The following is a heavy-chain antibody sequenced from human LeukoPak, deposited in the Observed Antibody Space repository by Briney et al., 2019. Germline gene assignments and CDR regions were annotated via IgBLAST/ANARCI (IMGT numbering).Heavy chain of an antibody. CDR2: ISYDGSNK. V-gene: IGHV3-30-3*01. CDR1: GFTFSSYA. D-gene: IGHD6-19*01. J-gene: IGHJ5*02. Sequence: GGSLRLSCAASGFTFSSYAMSWVRQAPGKGLEWVAVISYDGSNKYYADSVKGRFTISRDNSKNTLYLQMNSLRAEDTAVYYCAKGSQWLVHGNWFDPWGQGTLVTVSS. CDR3: AKGSQWLVHGNWFDP.